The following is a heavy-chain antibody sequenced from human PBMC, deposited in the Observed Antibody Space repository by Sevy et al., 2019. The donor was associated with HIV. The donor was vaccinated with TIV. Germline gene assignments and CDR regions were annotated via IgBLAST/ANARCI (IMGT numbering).Heavy chain of an antibody. CDR1: GYTFTSYG. D-gene: IGHD1-26*01. V-gene: IGHV1-18*01. J-gene: IGHJ4*02. Sequence: ASVKVSCKASGYTFTSYGISWVRQAPGQGLEWTGWISAYNGNTNYAQKLQGRVTMTTDTSTSTAYMELRSLRSDDTAVYYCARQVAFSGSYYVDYWGQGTLVTVSS. CDR2: ISAYNGNT. CDR3: ARQVAFSGSYYVDY.